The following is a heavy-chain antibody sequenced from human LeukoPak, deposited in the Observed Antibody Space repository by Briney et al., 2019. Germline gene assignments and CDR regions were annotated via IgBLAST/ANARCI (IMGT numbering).Heavy chain of an antibody. CDR1: GFTFSSFA. CDR3: ARGKYSSGWFDY. D-gene: IGHD6-19*01. J-gene: IGHJ4*02. V-gene: IGHV3-23*01. Sequence: GGSLRLSCAASGFTFSSFAMSWVRQAPGMGLEWVSVITAGGSTYYADSVKGRFTISRDNSKNTLYLQMNSLRAEDTAVYYCARGKYSSGWFDYWGQGTLVTVSS. CDR2: ITAGGST.